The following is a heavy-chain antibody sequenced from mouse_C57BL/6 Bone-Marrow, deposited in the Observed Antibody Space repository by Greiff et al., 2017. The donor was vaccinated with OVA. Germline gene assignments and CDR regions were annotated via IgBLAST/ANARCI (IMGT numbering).Heavy chain of an antibody. CDR2: INYDGSST. CDR1: GFTFSDYY. D-gene: IGHD2-4*01. Sequence: EVKLVESEGGLVQPGSSMKLSCTASGFTFSDYYMAWVRQVPEKGLEWVANINYDGSSTYYLDSLKSRFIISRDNAKNILYLQMSSLKSEDTATYYCARDRFDDYDSDWYFDVWGTGTTVTVSS. CDR3: ARDRFDDYDSDWYFDV. J-gene: IGHJ1*03. V-gene: IGHV5-16*01.